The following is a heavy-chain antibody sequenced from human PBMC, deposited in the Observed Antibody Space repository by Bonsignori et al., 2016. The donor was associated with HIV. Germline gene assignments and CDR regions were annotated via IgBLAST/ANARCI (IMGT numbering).Heavy chain of an antibody. J-gene: IGHJ3*02. V-gene: IGHV4-30-4*08. CDR1: GGSINSGDYY. D-gene: IGHD1-1*01. Sequence: SETLSLTCTVSGGSINSGDYYWSWIRQPPGKGLEWIGYIYYSGSTYYNPSLKSRVTISVDTSKNQFSLKLSSVTAADTAVYYCARGGYNWNDVGAFDIWGQGTMVTVSS. CDR2: IYYSGST. CDR3: ARGGYNWNDVGAFDI.